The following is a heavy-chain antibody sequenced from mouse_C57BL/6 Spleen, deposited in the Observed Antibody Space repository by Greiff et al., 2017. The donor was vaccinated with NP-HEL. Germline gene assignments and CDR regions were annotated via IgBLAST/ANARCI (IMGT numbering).Heavy chain of an antibody. Sequence: VKLVQSGPGLVAPSPSLSITCTVSGFSLTSYAISWVRQPPGQGLEWLGVIWPGGGTNYNSALKSRVSISKDNSKSQVYLKMNRLPTDDTARYYCARNDWDGNAMDYWGQGTSVTVSS. CDR2: IWPGGGT. D-gene: IGHD4-1*01. CDR3: ARNDWDGNAMDY. V-gene: IGHV2-9-1*01. CDR1: GFSLTSYA. J-gene: IGHJ4*01.